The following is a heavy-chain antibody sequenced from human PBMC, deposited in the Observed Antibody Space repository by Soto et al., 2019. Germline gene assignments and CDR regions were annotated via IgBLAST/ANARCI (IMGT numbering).Heavy chain of an antibody. Sequence: ASVKVSCKASGYTFTSYYMHWVRQAPGQGLEWMGIINPSGGSTSYAQKFQGRVTMTRDTSTSTVYMELSSLRSEDTAVYYCARTKDTAMVTGLYSGSYSPFDYWGQGTLVTVS. D-gene: IGHD1-26*01. J-gene: IGHJ4*02. CDR2: INPSGGST. CDR3: ARTKDTAMVTGLYSGSYSPFDY. V-gene: IGHV1-46*01. CDR1: GYTFTSYY.